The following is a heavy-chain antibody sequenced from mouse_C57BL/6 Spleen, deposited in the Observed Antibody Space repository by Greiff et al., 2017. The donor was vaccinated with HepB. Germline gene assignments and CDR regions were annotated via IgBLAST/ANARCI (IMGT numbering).Heavy chain of an antibody. V-gene: IGHV1-22*01. CDR2: INPNNGGT. D-gene: IGHD3-2*02. J-gene: IGHJ4*01. CDR1: GYTFTDYN. Sequence: EVQLQQSGPELVKPGASVKMSCKASGYTFTDYNMHWVKQSHGKSLEWIGDINPNNGGTSYNQKFKGKATLTVNKSSSTAYMELRSLTSEDSAVYYCARSGRGYYYAMDYWGQGTSVTVSS. CDR3: ARSGRGYYYAMDY.